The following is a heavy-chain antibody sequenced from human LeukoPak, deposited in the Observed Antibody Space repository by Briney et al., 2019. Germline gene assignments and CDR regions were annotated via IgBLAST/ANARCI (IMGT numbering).Heavy chain of an antibody. V-gene: IGHV3-15*01. Sequence: GGSLRLSCATSGFTFSNAWMNWVRQAPGKGLEWVGHIKSKTGGETTDYAAPVKGRFSISRDDSKNTLYLQMNSLKTEDTAMYYCTTNAADPWGQGTLVTVSS. J-gene: IGHJ5*02. D-gene: IGHD6-25*01. CDR3: TTNAADP. CDR1: GFTFSNAW. CDR2: IKSKTGGETT.